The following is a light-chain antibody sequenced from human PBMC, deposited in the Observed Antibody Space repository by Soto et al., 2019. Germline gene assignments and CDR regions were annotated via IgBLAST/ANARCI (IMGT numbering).Light chain of an antibody. Sequence: ALTQPASVSGSPGQSITISCTGTSGDVGGYYYVSWYQQLPGKAPKLMISEVSNRPSGVSNRFSGSKSGNTASLTISGLQAEDGADYYCSSYTAGGTIFGTGTKSPS. CDR2: EVS. CDR3: SSYTAGGTI. V-gene: IGLV2-14*01. CDR1: SGDVGGYYY. J-gene: IGLJ1*01.